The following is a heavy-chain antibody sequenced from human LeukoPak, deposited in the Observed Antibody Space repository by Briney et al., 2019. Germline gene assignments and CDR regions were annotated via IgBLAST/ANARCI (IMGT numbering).Heavy chain of an antibody. D-gene: IGHD5-12*01. J-gene: IGHJ4*02. CDR1: GGSISSGGYS. V-gene: IGHV4-30-2*01. Sequence: SETLSLTCAVSGGSISSGGYSWSWIRQPPGKGLEWIGYIYHSGSTYYNPSLKSRVTISVDRSKNQFSLKLSSVTAADTAVYYCARYSGYVGFDYWGRGTLVTVSS. CDR2: IYHSGST. CDR3: ARYSGYVGFDY.